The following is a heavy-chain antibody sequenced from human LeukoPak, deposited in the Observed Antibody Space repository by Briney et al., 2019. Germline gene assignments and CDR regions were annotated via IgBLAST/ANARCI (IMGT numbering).Heavy chain of an antibody. V-gene: IGHV4-38-2*02. Sequence: SETLSLTCTVSGYSISSGYYWGWIRQPPGKGLEWIGSIYHSGSTYYNPSLKSRVTISVDTSKNQFSLKLSSVTAADTAVYYCARAVRRPFDYVWGRPFDYWGQETLVTVSS. CDR2: IYHSGST. J-gene: IGHJ4*02. CDR3: ARAVRRPFDYVWGRPFDY. D-gene: IGHD3-16*01. CDR1: GYSISSGYY.